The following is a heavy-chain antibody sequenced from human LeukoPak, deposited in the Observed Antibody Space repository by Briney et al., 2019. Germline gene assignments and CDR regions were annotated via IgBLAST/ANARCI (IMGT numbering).Heavy chain of an antibody. CDR3: ASGSYYYDSSGYNH. CDR2: IYHSGST. Sequence: SETLSLTCAVSGGSISSGGYSRRWIRQPPGKGLEWIGYIYHSGSTYYNPSLKSRVTISVDRSKNQFSLKLSSVTAADTAVYYCASGSYYYDSSGYNHWGQGTLVTVSS. D-gene: IGHD3-22*01. CDR1: GGSISSGGYS. J-gene: IGHJ5*02. V-gene: IGHV4-30-2*01.